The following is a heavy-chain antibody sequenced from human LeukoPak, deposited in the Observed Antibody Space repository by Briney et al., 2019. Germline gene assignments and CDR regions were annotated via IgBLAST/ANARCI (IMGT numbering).Heavy chain of an antibody. CDR2: IYYSGST. CDR3: ARGGRYSGYDCWDY. V-gene: IGHV4-59*01. Sequence: SETLSLTCTVSGGSISTYYWSWIRQPPGKGLEWIGYIYYSGSTNYNPSLKSRVTISVDTSKNQFSLKLSSVTAADTAVYYCARGGRYSGYDCWDYWGQGTLVTVSS. D-gene: IGHD5-12*01. J-gene: IGHJ4*02. CDR1: GGSISTYY.